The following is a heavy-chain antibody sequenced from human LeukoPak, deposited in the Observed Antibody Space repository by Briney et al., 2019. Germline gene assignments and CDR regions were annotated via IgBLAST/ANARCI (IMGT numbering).Heavy chain of an antibody. CDR1: GFTFSSYA. Sequence: PGGSLRLSCAASGFTFSSYAMSWVRQAPGKGLEWVSAISGSGGSTYYADSVKGRFTISRDNSKNTLYLQMNSLRAEDTAAYYCAKDGRSTMVRGVIAPPRFDPWGQGTLVTVSS. D-gene: IGHD3-10*01. CDR2: ISGSGGST. V-gene: IGHV3-23*01. CDR3: AKDGRSTMVRGVIAPPRFDP. J-gene: IGHJ5*02.